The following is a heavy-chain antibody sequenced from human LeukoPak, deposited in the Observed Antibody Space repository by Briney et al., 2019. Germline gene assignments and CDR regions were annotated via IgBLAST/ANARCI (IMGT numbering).Heavy chain of an antibody. V-gene: IGHV3-30*03. D-gene: IGHD3-3*01. CDR2: ISYDGSNK. Sequence: GGSLRLSCAASGFTFSSYGMHWVRQAPGKGLEWVAVISYDGSNKYYADSVKGRFTISRDNSKNTLYLQMNSLRAEDTAVYYCARDNPTYYDFWSGYLYYYYMDVWVKGTTVTVSS. CDR1: GFTFSSYG. J-gene: IGHJ6*03. CDR3: ARDNPTYYDFWSGYLYYYYMDV.